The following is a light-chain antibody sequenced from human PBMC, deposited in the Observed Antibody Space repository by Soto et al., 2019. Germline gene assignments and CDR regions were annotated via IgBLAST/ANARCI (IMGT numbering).Light chain of an antibody. J-gene: IGKJ2*01. CDR3: QQYNDFQYS. CDR1: QNIGSW. V-gene: IGKV1-5*03. CDR2: KAT. Sequence: DIQMTQSPSTLSASVGDGVTITCRASQNIGSWLAWYQQKPGEAPKLLISKATNLQSGVPSRFSGSGSGTDFSLTISSLQPVDSGTYFCQQYNDFQYSFGPGTKLDI.